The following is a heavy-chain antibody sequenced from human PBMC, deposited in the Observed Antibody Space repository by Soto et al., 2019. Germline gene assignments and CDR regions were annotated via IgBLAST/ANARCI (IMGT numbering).Heavy chain of an antibody. Sequence: SETLSLTCAVYGGSFSGYYWSWIRQPPGKGLEWIGEINHSGSTNYNPSLKSRVTISVDTSKNQFSLKLSSVTAADTAVYYCATSDYCSGGSCTSRQIDYWGQGTLVTVSS. CDR2: INHSGST. J-gene: IGHJ4*02. D-gene: IGHD2-15*01. CDR3: ATSDYCSGGSCTSRQIDY. CDR1: GGSFSGYY. V-gene: IGHV4-34*01.